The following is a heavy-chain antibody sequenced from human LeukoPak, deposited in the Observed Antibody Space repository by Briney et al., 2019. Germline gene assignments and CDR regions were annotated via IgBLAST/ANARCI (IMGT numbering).Heavy chain of an antibody. CDR2: IYYSGST. J-gene: IGHJ4*02. D-gene: IGHD3-22*01. CDR1: GGSFSGYY. Sequence: SETLSLTCAVYGGSFSGYYWSWIRQHPGKGLEWIGYIYYSGSTYYNPSLKSRVTISVDTSKNQFSLKLSSVTAADTAVYYCATFQAGGYVHWGQGTLVTVSS. V-gene: IGHV4-31*11. CDR3: ATFQAGGYVH.